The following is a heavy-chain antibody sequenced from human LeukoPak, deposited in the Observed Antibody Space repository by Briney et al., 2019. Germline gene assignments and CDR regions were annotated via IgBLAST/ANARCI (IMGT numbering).Heavy chain of an antibody. Sequence: GGSLSLSCAASGFTFSSYSINGVRQPPGKALEGASSISSSSSYIYYADSVKGRFTISRDNAKNSLYLQMNSMRAEDTAVYYRAIDLSAAAGLDYYYYGMDVWGQGSTVTVSA. V-gene: IGHV3-21*01. D-gene: IGHD6-19*01. CDR1: GFTFSSYS. CDR3: AIDLSAAAGLDYYYYGMDV. CDR2: ISSSSSYI. J-gene: IGHJ6*01.